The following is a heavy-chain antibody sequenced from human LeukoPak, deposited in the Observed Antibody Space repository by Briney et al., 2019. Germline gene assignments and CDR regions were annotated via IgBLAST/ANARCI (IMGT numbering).Heavy chain of an antibody. D-gene: IGHD3-10*01. CDR1: GFTFSSYW. Sequence: GGSLRLSCAASGFTFSSYWMHWVRHAPGKGLVWVSRINSDGSSTSYADSVKGRFTISRDNAKNTLYLQMNSLRAEDTAVYYCAKSMVRGVLIDNWGQGTLVTVSS. CDR2: INSDGSST. V-gene: IGHV3-74*01. CDR3: AKSMVRGVLIDN. J-gene: IGHJ4*02.